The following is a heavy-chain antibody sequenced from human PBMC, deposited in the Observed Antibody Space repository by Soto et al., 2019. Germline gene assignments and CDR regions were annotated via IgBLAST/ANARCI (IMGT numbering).Heavy chain of an antibody. CDR2: IIPIFGTA. J-gene: IGHJ4*02. D-gene: IGHD3-10*01. CDR3: ASGRGYYGSGSLAVDY. V-gene: IGHV1-69*13. CDR1: GGTFSSYA. Sequence: SVKVSCKASGGTFSSYAISWVRQAPGQGLEWMGGIIPIFGTANYAQKFQGRVTITADESTSTAYMELSSLRSEDTAAYYCASGRGYYGSGSLAVDYWGQGTLVTVSS.